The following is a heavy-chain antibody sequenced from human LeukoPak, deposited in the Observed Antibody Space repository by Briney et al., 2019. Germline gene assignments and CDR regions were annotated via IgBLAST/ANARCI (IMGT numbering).Heavy chain of an antibody. V-gene: IGHV3-21*01. CDR3: ARAAAGTRLTFDY. J-gene: IGHJ4*02. CDR1: GFTFSSYS. Sequence: PGGSLRLSCAASGFTFSSYSMNWVRQAPGKGLEWVSSISSSSSYIYYADSVKGRFTISRDNAKNSLYLQMNSLRAEDTAVYYCARAAAGTRLTFDYWAREPWSPSPQ. CDR2: ISSSSSYI. D-gene: IGHD6-13*01.